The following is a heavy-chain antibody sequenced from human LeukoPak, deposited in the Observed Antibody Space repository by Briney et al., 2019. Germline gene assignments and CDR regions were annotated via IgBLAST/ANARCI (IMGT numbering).Heavy chain of an antibody. V-gene: IGHV4-59*01. J-gene: IGHJ6*02. CDR2: IYYSGST. Sequence: SETLSLTCTVSGGSISSYYWSWTRQPPGKGLEWIGYIYYSGSTNYNPSLKSRVTISVDTSKNQFSLKLSSVTAADTAVYYCARVGLDGGNPQYYYGMDVWGQGTTVTVSS. CDR1: GGSISSYY. CDR3: ARVGLDGGNPQYYYGMDV. D-gene: IGHD2-15*01.